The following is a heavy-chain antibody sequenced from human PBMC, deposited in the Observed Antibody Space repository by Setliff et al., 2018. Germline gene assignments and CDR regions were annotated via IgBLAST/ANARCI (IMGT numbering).Heavy chain of an antibody. CDR1: GGSISSSSYY. CDR2: IYYSGST. J-gene: IGHJ6*02. V-gene: IGHV4-39*07. Sequence: SETLSLTCTVSGGSISSSSYYWGWIRQPPEKGLEWIGSIYYSGSTYYNPSLKSRVTISVDTSKNQFSLKLSSVTAADTAVYYCARVGGYYYYYYGMDVWGQGTTVTVSS. CDR3: ARVGGYYYYYYGMDV.